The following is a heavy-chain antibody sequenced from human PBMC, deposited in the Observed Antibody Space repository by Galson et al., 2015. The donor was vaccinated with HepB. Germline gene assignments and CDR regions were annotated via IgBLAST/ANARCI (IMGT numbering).Heavy chain of an antibody. Sequence: SLRLSCAASGFTFSSYSMNWVRQAPGKGLEWVSYISSSSSTIYYADSVKGRFTISRDNAKNSLYLQMNSLRDEDTAVYYCARWLSGSYYLPWDYWGQGTLVTVSS. V-gene: IGHV3-48*02. CDR1: GFTFSSYS. J-gene: IGHJ4*02. D-gene: IGHD3-10*01. CDR2: ISSSSSTI. CDR3: ARWLSGSYYLPWDY.